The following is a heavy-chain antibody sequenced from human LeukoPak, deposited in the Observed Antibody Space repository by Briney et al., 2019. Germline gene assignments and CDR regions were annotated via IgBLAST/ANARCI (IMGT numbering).Heavy chain of an antibody. D-gene: IGHD6-19*01. CDR3: ARNGHISAWSYYYYYVDV. Sequence: GASVKVSCKASGYTFTDYSMHWLRQAPGQGLEWMGWINPNSGGRKYAQKFQGRVTMTRDTSISTAYMELSGLGFDDTAVYYCARNGHISAWSYYYYYVDVWGIGTTVTVSS. CDR1: GYTFTDYS. J-gene: IGHJ6*03. CDR2: INPNSGGR. V-gene: IGHV1-2*02.